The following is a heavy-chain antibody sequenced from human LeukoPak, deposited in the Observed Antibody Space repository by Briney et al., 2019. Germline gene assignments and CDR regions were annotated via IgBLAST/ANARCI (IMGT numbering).Heavy chain of an antibody. Sequence: SETLSLTCTVSGGSISSYYWSWIRQPPGKGLEWIGYIYYSGSTNYNPSLKSRVTISVDTSKNQFSLKLRSVTAADTAVYFCARGGYCSGSSCYSGYWGQGTLVTVSS. CDR3: ARGGYCSGSSCYSGY. J-gene: IGHJ4*02. V-gene: IGHV4-59*01. CDR1: GGSISSYY. D-gene: IGHD2-15*01. CDR2: IYYSGST.